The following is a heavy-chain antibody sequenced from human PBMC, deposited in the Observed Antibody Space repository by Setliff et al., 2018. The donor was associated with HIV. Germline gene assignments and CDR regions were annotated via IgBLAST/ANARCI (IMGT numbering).Heavy chain of an antibody. V-gene: IGHV4-61*09. CDR3: AREDSSYHYFDY. D-gene: IGHD6-6*01. Sequence: SETLSLTCTVSGGSISSGGYSWTWIRQSPGKGLEWIGHIYTSGSTNYNPSLKSRVTISVDTSKNQFSLKLSSVTAADTAVYYCAREDSSYHYFDYWGQGTLVTVSS. CDR2: IYTSGST. CDR1: GGSISSGGYS. J-gene: IGHJ4*02.